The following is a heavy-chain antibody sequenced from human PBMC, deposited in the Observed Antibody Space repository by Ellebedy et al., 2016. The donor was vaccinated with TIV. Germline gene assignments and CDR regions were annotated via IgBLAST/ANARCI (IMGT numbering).Heavy chain of an antibody. Sequence: GESLKISXAASGFTFSDYYMSWVRQAPGKGLEWVSAISGSGGSTYYADSVKGRFTISRDNSKNTLYLQMNSLRAEDTAVYYCAKVLTPYGSGSYYASDYWGQGTLVTVSS. CDR3: AKVLTPYGSGSYYASDY. J-gene: IGHJ4*02. CDR2: ISGSGGST. V-gene: IGHV3-23*01. D-gene: IGHD3-10*01. CDR1: GFTFSDYY.